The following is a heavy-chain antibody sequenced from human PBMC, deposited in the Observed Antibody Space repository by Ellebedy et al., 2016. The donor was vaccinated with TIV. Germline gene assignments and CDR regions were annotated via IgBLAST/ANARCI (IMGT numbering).Heavy chain of an antibody. CDR1: GFSFRSYW. D-gene: IGHD4-17*01. CDR3: SRRRSYGDYAVQGNSWFDR. J-gene: IGHJ5*02. V-gene: IGHV3-7*01. Sequence: GESLKISCAASGFSFRSYWMSWVRQAPGKGLEWVANIYQDGSAQYYVDYVKGRFTISRENAKNSLFLQMNSLRVKDTAVYYCSRRRSYGDYAVQGNSWFDRWGRGTLVTVAS. CDR2: IYQDGSAQ.